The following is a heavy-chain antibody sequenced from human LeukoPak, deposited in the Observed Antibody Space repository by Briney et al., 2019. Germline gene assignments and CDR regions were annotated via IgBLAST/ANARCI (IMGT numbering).Heavy chain of an antibody. CDR1: GGSISSYY. CDR2: IYYSGST. Sequence: SETLSLTCTVSGGSISSYYWSWIRQPPGKGLEWIGYIYYSGSTNYNPSLKSRVTISVDTSKNQFSLKLSSVTAADTAVYCCARRTYDDAFDIWGQGTMVTVSS. CDR3: ARRTYDDAFDI. J-gene: IGHJ3*02. D-gene: IGHD3-22*01. V-gene: IGHV4-59*01.